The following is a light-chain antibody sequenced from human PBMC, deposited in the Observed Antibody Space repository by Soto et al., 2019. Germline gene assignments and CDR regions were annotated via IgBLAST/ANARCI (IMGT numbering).Light chain of an antibody. V-gene: IGKV3-20*01. CDR1: QSVSSSY. CDR3: PQFGSSPLFT. CDR2: GAS. J-gene: IGKJ3*01. Sequence: EIVLTQSPGTLSLSPGERATLSCRASQSVSSSYLAWYQQKPGQAPRLLIYGASSRATGIPDRFSGSGSGTDFTLPISRLEPEDFAVYYCPQFGSSPLFTFGPGTKVDVK.